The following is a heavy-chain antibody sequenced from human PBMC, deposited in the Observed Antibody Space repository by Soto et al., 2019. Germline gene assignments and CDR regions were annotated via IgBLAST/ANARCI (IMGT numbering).Heavy chain of an antibody. CDR2: ISYDGSNK. J-gene: IGHJ4*02. Sequence: PGGSLRLSCAASGFTFSSYAMHWVRQAPGKGLEWVAVISYDGSNKYYADSVKGRFTISRDNSKNTLYLQMNSLRAEDTAVYYCARDSTRGSYDYWGQGTRVTVSS. CDR1: GFTFSSYA. CDR3: ARDSTRGSYDY. V-gene: IGHV3-30-3*01. D-gene: IGHD1-26*01.